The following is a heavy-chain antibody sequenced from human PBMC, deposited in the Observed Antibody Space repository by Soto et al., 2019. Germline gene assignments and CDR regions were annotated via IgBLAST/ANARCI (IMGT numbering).Heavy chain of an antibody. CDR3: FKAEDGIRDL. Sequence: PGKGLEWIGYIYYSGSTYYNPSLKSRVTTSVDTSKNQFSLKLSSVTAADTAVFFFFKAEDGIRDL. CDR2: IYYSGST. D-gene: IGHD3-3*01. V-gene: IGHV4-31*02. J-gene: IGHJ2*01.